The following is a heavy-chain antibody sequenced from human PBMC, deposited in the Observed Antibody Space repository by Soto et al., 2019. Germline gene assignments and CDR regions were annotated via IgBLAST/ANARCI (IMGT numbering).Heavy chain of an antibody. J-gene: IGHJ3*02. CDR1: GYTFTSYA. V-gene: IGHV1-3*01. CDR3: AGVTYYYDSSNDAFDI. CDR2: INAGNGNT. Sequence: ASVKVSCKASGYTFTSYAMHWVRQAPGQRLEWMGWINAGNGNTKYSQKFQGRVTITRDTSASTAYMELSSLRSEDTAVYYCAGVTYYYDSSNDAFDIWGQGTMVTVSS. D-gene: IGHD3-22*01.